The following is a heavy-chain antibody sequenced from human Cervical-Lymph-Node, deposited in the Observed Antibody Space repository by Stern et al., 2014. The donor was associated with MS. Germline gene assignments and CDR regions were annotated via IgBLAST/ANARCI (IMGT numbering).Heavy chain of an antibody. Sequence: EVQLVESGGGLVKPGDSLRLSCAASGFSNAWMTWARQAPGKGLEWVGRIKNKADGGTTDYAAPVKGRFTISRDDSKNTLYLQMNSLKTEDTAVYYCTAYTYGSSYSWGQGTLVTVSS. J-gene: IGHJ4*02. CDR3: TAYTYGSSYS. CDR2: IKNKADGGTT. D-gene: IGHD3-10*01. CDR1: GFSNAW. V-gene: IGHV3-15*01.